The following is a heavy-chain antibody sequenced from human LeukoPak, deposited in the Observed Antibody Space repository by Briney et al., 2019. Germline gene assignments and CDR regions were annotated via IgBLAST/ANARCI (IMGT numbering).Heavy chain of an antibody. CDR1: GYTFTNYD. V-gene: IGHV1-8*01. J-gene: IGHJ6*02. CDR3: ARQWGTATTAYYYGLDV. D-gene: IGHD4-17*01. Sequence: GASVKVSCKASGYTFTNYDINWVRQATGQGLKWMGWMNPDSGNTGYAQKFQGRVTMTRNTSISTAYMELSSLRSEDTAVYYCARQWGTATTAYYYGLDVWGQGTTVTVSS. CDR2: MNPDSGNT.